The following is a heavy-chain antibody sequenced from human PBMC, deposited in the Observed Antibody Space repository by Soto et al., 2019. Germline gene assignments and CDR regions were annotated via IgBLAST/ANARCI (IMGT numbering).Heavy chain of an antibody. D-gene: IGHD1-26*01. J-gene: IGHJ4*02. CDR2: ISPQTGGT. V-gene: IGHV1-2*02. Sequence: ASVKVSRKGSGYTFTGYYIHWVRQTPGQGPEWMGEISPQTGGTKYAQKYQGRVTMTRDTATTTVYMELSNLSPDDTAGYYCGRGRSGEIVIFYGGQGTWVTVSP. CDR3: GRGRSGEIVIFY. CDR1: GYTFTGYY.